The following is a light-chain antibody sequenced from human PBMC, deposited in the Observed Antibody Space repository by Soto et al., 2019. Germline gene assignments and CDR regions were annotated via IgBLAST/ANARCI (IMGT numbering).Light chain of an antibody. CDR1: QSVLYSSNNKNY. J-gene: IGKJ2*01. CDR2: WAS. CDR3: QQDESTPPT. Sequence: DIVMTQSPDSLAVSLGERATINCKSSQSVLYSSNNKNYLAWYQQRPGQPPKLLIYWASTRESGVPDRFSGSGSGTDFTLTIASLQAEDVAVSYCQQDESTPPTFGQGTKLEIK. V-gene: IGKV4-1*01.